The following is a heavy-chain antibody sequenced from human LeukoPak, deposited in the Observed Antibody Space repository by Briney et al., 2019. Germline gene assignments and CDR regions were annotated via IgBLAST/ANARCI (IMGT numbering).Heavy chain of an antibody. Sequence: SETLSLTCAVYGGPFSGYYWSWIRQPPGKGLEWIGEINHSGSTNYNPSLKSRVTISVDTSKNQFSLKLSSVTAADTAVYYCARRDSSSPSFRWFDPWGQGTLVTVSS. D-gene: IGHD6-6*01. J-gene: IGHJ5*02. CDR3: ARRDSSSPSFRWFDP. CDR1: GGPFSGYY. V-gene: IGHV4-34*01. CDR2: INHSGST.